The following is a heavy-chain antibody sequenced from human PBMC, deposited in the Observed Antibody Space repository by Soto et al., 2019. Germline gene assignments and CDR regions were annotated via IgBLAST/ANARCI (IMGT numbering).Heavy chain of an antibody. D-gene: IGHD6-13*01. Sequence: QVQLVQSGAEVKKPGSSLKVSCKASGGIFSDFSFSWVRQAPGQGLEWMGGIMPIFGGPDYAQRFRGRVTITADEVTRTAFMALRGLTSEDTATYSCASSVRMPGIGNYYYGMDVWGQGTTVTVSS. V-gene: IGHV1-69*12. CDR3: ASSVRMPGIGNYYYGMDV. J-gene: IGHJ6*02. CDR2: IMPIFGGP. CDR1: GGIFSDFS.